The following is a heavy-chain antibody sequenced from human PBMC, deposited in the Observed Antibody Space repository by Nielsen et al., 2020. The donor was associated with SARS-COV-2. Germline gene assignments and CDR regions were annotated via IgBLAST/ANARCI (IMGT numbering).Heavy chain of an antibody. J-gene: IGHJ6*02. Sequence: VRQAPGKGLEWVTIISYDGSNKYYADSVKGRFTISRDNSKNTLSLQMNSLRGEDTAVYYCAKDSLPQQWIGNYGMDVWGQGTTVTVS. V-gene: IGHV3-30*18. CDR3: AKDSLPQQWIGNYGMDV. D-gene: IGHD6-19*01. CDR2: ISYDGSNK.